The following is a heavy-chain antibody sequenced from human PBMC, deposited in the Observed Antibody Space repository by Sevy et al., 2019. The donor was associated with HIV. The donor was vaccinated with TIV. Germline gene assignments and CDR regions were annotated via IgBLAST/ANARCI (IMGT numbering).Heavy chain of an antibody. V-gene: IGHV3-15*01. CDR2: IKSNIDAAAI. J-gene: IGHJ5*02. Sequence: GGSLRLSCVASEFIFNDAWMHWVRQAPGKGLEWVGRIKSNIDAAAIDYAAPVKGRFTISRDDSKNTVFLQMNSLKSEDIAVYFCTTKGGDCSGIGCQISWGQGTQVTVSS. CDR3: TTKGGDCSGIGCQIS. D-gene: IGHD2-21*01. CDR1: EFIFNDAW.